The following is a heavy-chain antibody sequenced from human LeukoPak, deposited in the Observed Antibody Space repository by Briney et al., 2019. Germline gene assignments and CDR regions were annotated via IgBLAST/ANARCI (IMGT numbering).Heavy chain of an antibody. CDR1: GGSISSYY. V-gene: IGHV4-59*01. Sequence: PSETLSLTCTVSGGSISSYYWSWIRQPPGKGLEYIGYIYYSGSTNYNPSLESRVTISVDTSKNQFSLKLSSVTAADTAVYYCARGGAAAGTLDAFDIWGQGTMVTVSS. D-gene: IGHD6-13*01. CDR3: ARGGAAAGTLDAFDI. CDR2: IYYSGST. J-gene: IGHJ3*02.